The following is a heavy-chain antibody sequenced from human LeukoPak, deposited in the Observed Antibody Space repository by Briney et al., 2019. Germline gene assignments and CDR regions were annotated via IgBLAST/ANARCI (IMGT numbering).Heavy chain of an antibody. J-gene: IGHJ4*02. Sequence: MSSETLSLTCTVSGGSISSSSYYWGWIRQPPGKGLEWIGSIYYSGSIYYNPSLKSRVTISVDTSKNQFSLKLSSVTAADTAVYYCARTPNYYGSGSYYKDWGQGTLVTVSS. V-gene: IGHV4-39*01. CDR2: IYYSGSI. CDR1: GGSISSSSYY. D-gene: IGHD3-10*01. CDR3: ARTPNYYGSGSYYKD.